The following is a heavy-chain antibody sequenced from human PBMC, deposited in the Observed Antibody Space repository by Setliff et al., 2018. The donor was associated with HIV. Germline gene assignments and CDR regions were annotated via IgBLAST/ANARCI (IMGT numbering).Heavy chain of an antibody. J-gene: IGHJ6*02. D-gene: IGHD3-3*01. CDR1: GGSISSYC. CDR3: ARIFGDQGYYYGMDV. CDR2: VYHSAST. V-gene: IGHV4-39*07. Sequence: PSETLSLTCTVSGGSISSYCWSWIRQPPGKGLEWIGSVYHSASTYYNPSLKSRVTISVDTSKNQFFLKLSSVIAADTAVYYCARIFGDQGYYYGMDVWGQGTTVTVSS.